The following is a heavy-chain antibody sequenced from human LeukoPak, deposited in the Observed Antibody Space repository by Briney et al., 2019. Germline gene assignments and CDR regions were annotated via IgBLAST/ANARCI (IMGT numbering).Heavy chain of an antibody. CDR1: GFIFSIYA. CDR3: GRDDDDGPRRSVTDTRDYFDY. V-gene: IGHV3-30-3*01. CDR2: ILPDTGKT. J-gene: IGHJ4*02. Sequence: PETSLRLSCAASGFIFSIYAMHWVRQAPGRGLEWVAVILPDTGKTYYADSVKGRFTISRDNSKNMVYLQMNSLRGDDTAVYYCGRDDDDGPRRSVTDTRDYFDYWGQGTLVTVSS. D-gene: IGHD1-1*01.